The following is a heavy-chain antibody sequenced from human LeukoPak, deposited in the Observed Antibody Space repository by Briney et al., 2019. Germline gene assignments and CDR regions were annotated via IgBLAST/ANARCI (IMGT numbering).Heavy chain of an antibody. CDR2: ISGSGGST. Sequence: PGGSLRFSCAASGFTFSSYAMSWVRQAPGKGLEWVSAISGSGGSTYYADSVKGRFTISRDNSKNTLYLQMNSLRAEDTAVYYCAKHYYDSSGYFDYWGLGTLVTVSS. D-gene: IGHD3-22*01. CDR1: GFTFSSYA. CDR3: AKHYYDSSGYFDY. J-gene: IGHJ4*02. V-gene: IGHV3-23*01.